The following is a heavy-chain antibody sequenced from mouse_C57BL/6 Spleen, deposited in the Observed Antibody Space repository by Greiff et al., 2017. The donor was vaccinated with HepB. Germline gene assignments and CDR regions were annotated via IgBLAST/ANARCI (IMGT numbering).Heavy chain of an antibody. CDR2: ISSGSSTI. D-gene: IGHD2-3*01. V-gene: IGHV5-17*01. J-gene: IGHJ2*01. CDR1: GFTFSDYG. CDR3: ARSGGYYCFDY. Sequence: EVMLVESGGGLVKPGGSLKLSCAASGFTFSDYGMHWVRQAPEKGLEWVAYISSGSSTIYYADTVKGRFTISRDNAKNTLFLQMTSLRSEDTAMYYCARSGGYYCFDYWGQGTTLTVSS.